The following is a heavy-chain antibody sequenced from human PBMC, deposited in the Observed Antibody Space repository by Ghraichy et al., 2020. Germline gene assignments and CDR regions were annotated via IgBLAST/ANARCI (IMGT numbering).Heavy chain of an antibody. CDR2: IDWDDDK. CDR1: GFSLSTGGMC. V-gene: IGHV2-70*11. CDR3: ARIHDYDSSGYYLFDY. J-gene: IGHJ4*02. Sequence: SGPTLVKPTQTLTLTCTFSGFSLSTGGMCVSWIRQPPGKALEWLARIDWDDDKYYTTSLKTRLTISKGTSKNQVVLTMTNMDPVDTATYYCARIHDYDSSGYYLFDYWGQGTLVTVSS. D-gene: IGHD3-22*01.